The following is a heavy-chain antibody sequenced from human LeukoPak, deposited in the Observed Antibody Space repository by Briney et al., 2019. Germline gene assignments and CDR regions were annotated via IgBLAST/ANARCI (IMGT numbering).Heavy chain of an antibody. Sequence: GGSLRLSCAASGFTFSSNDMHWVRQATGKGLEWVSAIGAAGGTYYPGSVKGRFTISRENAKNSLYLQMNSLRAGDTAVYYCARGKGGNWNYAIFNYWGQGTLVTVSS. V-gene: IGHV3-13*01. CDR1: GFTFSSND. D-gene: IGHD1-7*01. CDR3: ARGKGGNWNYAIFNY. J-gene: IGHJ4*01. CDR2: IGAAGGT.